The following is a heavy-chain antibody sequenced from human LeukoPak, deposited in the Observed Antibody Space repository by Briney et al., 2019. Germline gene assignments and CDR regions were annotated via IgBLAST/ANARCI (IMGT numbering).Heavy chain of an antibody. CDR1: GGTFISYA. J-gene: IGHJ6*02. Sequence: SVKVSCKASGGTFISYAISWVRQAPGQGLEWMGGIIPILGIANYAQKFQGRVTITADKSTSTAYMELSSLRSEDTAVYYCARGKYCSGGSCYFWYYGMDVWGQGTTATVSS. D-gene: IGHD2-15*01. CDR2: IIPILGIA. V-gene: IGHV1-69*10. CDR3: ARGKYCSGGSCYFWYYGMDV.